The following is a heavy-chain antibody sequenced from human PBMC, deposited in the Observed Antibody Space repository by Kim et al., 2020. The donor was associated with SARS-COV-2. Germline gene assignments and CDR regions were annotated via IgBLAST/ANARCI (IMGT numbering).Heavy chain of an antibody. J-gene: IGHJ6*02. V-gene: IGHV1-46*01. CDR2: INPSGGST. Sequence: ASVKVSCKASGYTFTSYYMHWVRQAPGQGLEWMGIINPSGGSTSYAQKFQGRVTMTRDTSTSTVYMELSSLRSEDTAVYYCARDRRDSNYDVHYYYYGMDVWGQGTTVTVSS. CDR3: ARDRRDSNYDVHYYYYGMDV. CDR1: GYTFTSYY. D-gene: IGHD4-4*01.